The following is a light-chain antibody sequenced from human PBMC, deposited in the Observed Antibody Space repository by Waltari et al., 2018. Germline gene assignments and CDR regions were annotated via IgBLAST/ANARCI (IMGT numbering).Light chain of an antibody. CDR2: DVS. V-gene: IGLV2-14*01. J-gene: IGLJ3*02. CDR3: TSYSTSSTPL. Sequence: QSALTQPASVSGSPGQSITISCTGTSSDVGGYNYVSWFQQHPGKAPKLKICDVSDRPSGVSRRFAGSKSSNTASLTISGLQAEDAAYYYCTSYSTSSTPLFGGGTKLTVL. CDR1: SSDVGGYNY.